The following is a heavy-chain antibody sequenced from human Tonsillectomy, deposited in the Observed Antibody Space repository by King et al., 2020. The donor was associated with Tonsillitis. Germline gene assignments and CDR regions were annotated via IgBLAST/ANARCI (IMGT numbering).Heavy chain of an antibody. CDR2: IRWNSGLI. CDR1: GFTFDDYA. CDR3: TKAPLNGHYVGYFDQ. J-gene: IGHJ4*02. V-gene: IGHV3-9*01. Sequence: QLVQSGGGLVQPGRSLRLSCATSGFTFDDYAMHCVRPAPGTGLEWVSGIRWNSGLIGYADSVKGRFTISRDTAKNSLYLQMNSLRAEDTALYYCTKAPLNGHYVGYFDQWGQGTRVTVSS. D-gene: IGHD4-17*01.